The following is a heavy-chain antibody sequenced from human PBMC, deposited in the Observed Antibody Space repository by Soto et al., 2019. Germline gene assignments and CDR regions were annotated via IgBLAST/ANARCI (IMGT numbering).Heavy chain of an antibody. Sequence: SETLSLTCTVSGGSITSGGYYWSWIRQHPGKGLEWLGYIYDSGSTFYNPSLKSRITLSVDTSKNQFSLKLSSVTVADTAVYFCARKQAGYFYGIDYWGQGTLVTVS. CDR3: ARKQAGYFYGIDY. V-gene: IGHV4-31*03. CDR2: IYDSGST. J-gene: IGHJ4*02. D-gene: IGHD3-10*01. CDR1: GGSITSGGYY.